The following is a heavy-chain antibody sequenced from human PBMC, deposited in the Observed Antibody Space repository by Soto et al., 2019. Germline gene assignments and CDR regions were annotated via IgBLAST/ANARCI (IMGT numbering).Heavy chain of an antibody. J-gene: IGHJ4*02. CDR1: GLTFSDAC. Sequence: VGSLRLSCVVSGLTFSDACMSWVRQAPGKGLEWVANIKQGGSEKYYVDSVKGRFTISRDNAKNSLYLQMNSLRAEDTAVYYWARPRGYSYSIFAYWGQETLFTVSS. V-gene: IGHV3-7*01. D-gene: IGHD5-18*01. CDR2: IKQGGSEK. CDR3: ARPRGYSYSIFAY.